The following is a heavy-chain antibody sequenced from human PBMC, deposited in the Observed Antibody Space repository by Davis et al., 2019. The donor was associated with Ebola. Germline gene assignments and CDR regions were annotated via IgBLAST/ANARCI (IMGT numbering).Heavy chain of an antibody. CDR1: GGSISSYH. CDR3: ARGMTTVTDY. Sequence: SETLSLTCTVSGGSISSYHWSWIRQPPGKGLEWIGYIYYSGSTNYNPSLKSRVTISVDTSKNQFSLKLSSVTAADTAVYYCARGMTTVTDYWGQGTLVTVSS. V-gene: IGHV4-59*01. CDR2: IYYSGST. D-gene: IGHD4-17*01. J-gene: IGHJ4*02.